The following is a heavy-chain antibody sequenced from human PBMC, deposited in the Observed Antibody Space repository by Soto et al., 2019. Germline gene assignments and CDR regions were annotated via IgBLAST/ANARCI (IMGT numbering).Heavy chain of an antibody. CDR1: GFTFSNAW. CDR2: IKSKTDGGTT. CDR3: TTDGPVARAYYYYYGMDV. D-gene: IGHD2-15*01. Sequence: GGSLRLSCAASGFTFSNAWMSWVRQAPGKGLEWVGRIKSKTDGGTTDYAAPVKGRFTISRDDSKNTLYLHMNSLKTEDTAVYYCTTDGPVARAYYYYYGMDVWGQGTTVTVSS. V-gene: IGHV3-15*01. J-gene: IGHJ6*02.